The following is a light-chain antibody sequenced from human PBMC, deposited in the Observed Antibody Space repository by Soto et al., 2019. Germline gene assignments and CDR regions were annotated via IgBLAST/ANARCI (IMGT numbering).Light chain of an antibody. J-gene: IGLJ2*01. CDR3: QSYDSFVV. CDR1: SGSIASNY. Sequence: NFMLTQPHSVSESPGKTVTISCTRSSGSIASNYVQWYQQRPGSAPTTVIYEDNQRPSGVPDRFSGSIDSSSNSASLTISGLKTKDEADYYCQSYDSFVVFGGGTKLTVL. V-gene: IGLV6-57*04. CDR2: EDN.